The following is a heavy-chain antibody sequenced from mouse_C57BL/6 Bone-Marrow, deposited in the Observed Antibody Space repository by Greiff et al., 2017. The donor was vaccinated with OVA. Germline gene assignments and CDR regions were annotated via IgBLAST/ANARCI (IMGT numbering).Heavy chain of an antibody. J-gene: IGHJ2*01. CDR1: GFNIKDDY. Sequence: VQLQQSGAELVRPGASVKLSCTASGFNIKDDYMHWVKQRPEQGLEWIGWIDPENGDTEYASKFQGKATITADTSSNTAYLQLSSLTSEDTAVYYCTTGYYFGYWGQGTTLTVSS. CDR2: IDPENGDT. V-gene: IGHV14-4*01. CDR3: TTGYYFGY.